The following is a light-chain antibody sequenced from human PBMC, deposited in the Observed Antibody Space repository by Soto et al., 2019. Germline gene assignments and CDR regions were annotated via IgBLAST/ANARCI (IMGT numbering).Light chain of an antibody. V-gene: IGKV3-20*01. CDR2: GAS. Sequence: EIVLTQSPGTLSLSPGERATLSCRASQSFSSSSLAWYQQKPGQAPRLLIYGASNRAAGIPDRFSGSGSGTDFTLTISRLEPEDFAVYYCQQYDNAPETFGQGTKVEIK. CDR3: QQYDNAPET. CDR1: QSFSSSS. J-gene: IGKJ1*01.